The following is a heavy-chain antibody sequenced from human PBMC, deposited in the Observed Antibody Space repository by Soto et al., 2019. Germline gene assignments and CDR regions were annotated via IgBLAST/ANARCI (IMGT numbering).Heavy chain of an antibody. CDR3: MRDFHGY. J-gene: IGHJ4*02. CDR1: GFTFSSFW. Sequence: PGWSLRLSCAASGFTFSSFWMTWVRQAPGKGLECVANIKGDGSEIFYVDSVKGRFTISRDNAKNSLYLQMNSLRAEDTAVYYCMRDFHGYWGEGTLVTVSS. CDR2: IKGDGSEI. V-gene: IGHV3-7*01.